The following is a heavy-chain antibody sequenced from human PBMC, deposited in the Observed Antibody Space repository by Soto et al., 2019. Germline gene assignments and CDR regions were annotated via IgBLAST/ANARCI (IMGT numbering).Heavy chain of an antibody. CDR3: ARGPRASSGGTGAY. V-gene: IGHV3-74*01. J-gene: IGHJ1*01. CDR1: GFSFDSYW. D-gene: IGHD2-2*01. Sequence: EVQLVESGGGLVQPGGSLRLSCAASGFSFDSYWMHWVRQAPGQGPVWVSRIDYDVTTTNYADSVKGRFTISIDNAKNTLYLQMNSLRPEDTAVYYCARGPRASSGGTGAYWGQGTLVTVSS. CDR2: IDYDVTTT.